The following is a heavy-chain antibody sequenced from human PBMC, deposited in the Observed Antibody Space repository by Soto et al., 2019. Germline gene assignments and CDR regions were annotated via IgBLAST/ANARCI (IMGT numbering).Heavy chain of an antibody. CDR3: ARLNIVATIVYYYYMDV. CDR2: INRSGRT. Sequence: SETLSLTCAVYGGSFSGYYWSWIRQPPGKGLEWIGEINRSGRTNYNPSLKSRVLISVDTSKSQFSLKLRSVTAADTAVYFCARLNIVATIVYYYYMDVWGKGTTVTVSS. J-gene: IGHJ6*03. CDR1: GGSFSGYY. V-gene: IGHV4-34*01. D-gene: IGHD5-12*01.